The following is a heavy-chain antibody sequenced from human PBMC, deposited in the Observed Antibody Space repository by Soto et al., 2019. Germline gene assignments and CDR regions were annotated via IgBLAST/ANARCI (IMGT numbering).Heavy chain of an antibody. D-gene: IGHD3-3*01. J-gene: IGHJ4*02. CDR3: ARDECGGAYDFWH. CDR1: GFTVTNYF. Sequence: EVQLVESGGGLVQPGGSLRLSCAASGFTVTNYFMTWVRQAPGKGLEWVSVISNGGGAYYAYSVKCRFTIFRDNSENTRYLQMNALRAEDTAVYYGARDECGGAYDFWHGGQGTLVTVSS. V-gene: IGHV3-66*01. CDR2: ISNGGGA.